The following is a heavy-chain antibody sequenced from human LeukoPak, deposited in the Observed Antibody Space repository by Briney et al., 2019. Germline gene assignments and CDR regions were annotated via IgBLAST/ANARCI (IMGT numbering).Heavy chain of an antibody. V-gene: IGHV4-61*01. CDR2: IYDSGST. CDR1: GGSISSGSYY. Sequence: MASETLSLTCTVSGGSISSGSYYWSWIRQPPGKGLEWIGHIYDSGSTNYNPSLKSRVTISVDTSKNQFSLKLSSVTAADTAVYYCAREFSWSGFFDYWGQGTLVTVSS. CDR3: AREFSWSGFFDY. D-gene: IGHD3-3*01. J-gene: IGHJ4*02.